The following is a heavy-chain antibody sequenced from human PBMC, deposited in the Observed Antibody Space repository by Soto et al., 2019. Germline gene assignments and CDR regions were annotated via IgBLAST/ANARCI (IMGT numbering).Heavy chain of an antibody. D-gene: IGHD3-10*01. J-gene: IGHJ3*02. CDR2: TIPVFNTA. CDR1: GGTLSDHG. V-gene: IGHV1-69*06. CDR3: ALDVYGSGNYYTRSSDFNI. Sequence: QVQLEQSGAEVKKPGSSVKISCKASGGTLSDHGVSWLRQAPGQGLEWVGGTIPVFNTANYAPKFQGRVTIAADKSTNIPYTDLGSLSSDDTAFSNCALDVYGSGNYYTRSSDFNIGDQGTLVIVSS.